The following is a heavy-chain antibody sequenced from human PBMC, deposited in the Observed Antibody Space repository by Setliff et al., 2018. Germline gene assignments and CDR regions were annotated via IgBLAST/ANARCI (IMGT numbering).Heavy chain of an antibody. CDR1: GFTFSSYS. J-gene: IGHJ4*02. V-gene: IGHV3-48*04. CDR3: ARDRAVRRNYYDSSGYYPFDY. D-gene: IGHD3-22*01. Sequence: GGSLRLSCAASGFTFSSYSMNWVRQAPGKGLEWVSYISSSSSTIYYADSVKGRFTISRDNAKNSLYLQMNSLRAEDTAVYYCARDRAVRRNYYDSSGYYPFDYWGQGTLVTVSS. CDR2: ISSSSSTI.